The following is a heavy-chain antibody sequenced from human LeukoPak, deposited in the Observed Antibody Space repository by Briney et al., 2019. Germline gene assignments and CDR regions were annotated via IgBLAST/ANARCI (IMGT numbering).Heavy chain of an antibody. J-gene: IGHJ4*02. CDR1: GGSISSYY. V-gene: IGHV4-4*07. CDR3: ARASGTYPNSLDS. Sequence: SSETLSLTCTVSGGSISSYYWTWIRQAAGKGPEWIGRIYITGSTDYNPSLKSRVTISLDKSNNEFSLKMNSVTAADTAVYFCARASGTYPNSLDSWGRGTLVIVSS. CDR2: IYITGST. D-gene: IGHD1-26*01.